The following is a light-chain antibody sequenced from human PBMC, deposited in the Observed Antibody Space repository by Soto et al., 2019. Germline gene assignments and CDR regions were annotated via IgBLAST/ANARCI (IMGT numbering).Light chain of an antibody. CDR3: QQGNSYLWT. CDR2: GSS. V-gene: IGKV1-12*01. Sequence: DIKMTQSQKSVSASVGDSINITSRASQGVSDWVAWYQQKPGEAPKLLIYGSSSLLSGVPSRFSGTRSGTDFTLTISSLQPEDFATYYCQQGNSYLWTFGHGSIVDI. CDR1: QGVSDW. J-gene: IGKJ1*01.